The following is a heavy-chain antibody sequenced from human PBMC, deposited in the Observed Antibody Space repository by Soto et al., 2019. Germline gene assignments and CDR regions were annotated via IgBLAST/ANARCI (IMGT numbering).Heavy chain of an antibody. CDR3: ARDLHHYDSSALGWFDP. CDR1: GFTFSRYW. Sequence: PGGSLRLSCAASGFTFSRYWMSWVRQAPGKGLEWVANINQDGSEKNFVESVKGRFTISRDNAKNSLFLQMSSLRAEDTALYYCARDLHHYDSSALGWFDPSGQGTLVTVSS. V-gene: IGHV3-7*01. J-gene: IGHJ5*02. CDR2: INQDGSEK. D-gene: IGHD3-22*01.